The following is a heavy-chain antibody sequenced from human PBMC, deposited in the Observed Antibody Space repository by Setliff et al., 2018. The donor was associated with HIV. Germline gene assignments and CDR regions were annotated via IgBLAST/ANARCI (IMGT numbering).Heavy chain of an antibody. Sequence: SETLSLTCDVSGDLIRSSYYYWAWIRQSPGRGLEWIGSVYYSGVTHYNPSLKSRATISVDTSMNHFSLNLTSVTAADTAVYYCARDNWSSGSYRYYFDYWGQGTLVTVSS. D-gene: IGHD3-10*01. CDR2: VYYSGVT. J-gene: IGHJ4*02. CDR3: ARDNWSSGSYRYYFDY. CDR1: GDLIRSSYYY. V-gene: IGHV4-39*07.